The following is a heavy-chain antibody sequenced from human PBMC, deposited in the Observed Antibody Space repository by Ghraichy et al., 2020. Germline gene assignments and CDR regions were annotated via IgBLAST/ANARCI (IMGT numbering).Heavy chain of an antibody. Sequence: GSLRLSCVGSGFTFSSYEMNWVRQAPGKGLELVSSIDSRGSSIFYADSVKGRFTVSRDNARNSVYLQIDSLRAEDTAVYYCARETANCGGDCYDYWGQGTLVTVSS. CDR2: IDSRGSSI. D-gene: IGHD2-21*01. CDR1: GFTFSSYE. J-gene: IGHJ4*02. V-gene: IGHV3-48*03. CDR3: ARETANCGGDCYDY.